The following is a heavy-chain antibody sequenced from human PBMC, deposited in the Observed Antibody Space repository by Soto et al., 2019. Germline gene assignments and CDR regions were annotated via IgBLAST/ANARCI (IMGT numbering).Heavy chain of an antibody. CDR1: GFPFNTLA. J-gene: IGHJ5*02. Sequence: TGGFLRISWGAFGFPFNTLAVTRVRQLPGMGLEWVSTTSIGGNTDFAESVRGRFSVSRDNSKNTLYLQMTNLRAEDAAIYFCAKDLRPGLVVPTKSGFDPWGQGTRVTVSS. D-gene: IGHD3-10*01. V-gene: IGHV3-23*01. CDR2: TSIGGNT. CDR3: AKDLRPGLVVPTKSGFDP.